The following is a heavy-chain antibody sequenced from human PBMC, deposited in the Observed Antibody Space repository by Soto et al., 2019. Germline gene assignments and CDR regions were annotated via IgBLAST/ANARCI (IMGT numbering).Heavy chain of an antibody. CDR2: ISSSGSTI. CDR3: ARDQYARDIVVVVAAKFHYGMDG. Sequence: SLRLFWAASGVPFNSYEMNWVRPATGKVLDWVSYISSSGSTIYYADSVKGRFTISRDNAKNSLYLQMNSLRAEDTAVYYCARDQYARDIVVVVAAKFHYGMDGLVQGTTVTVCS. J-gene: IGHJ6*02. V-gene: IGHV3-48*03. CDR1: GVPFNSYE. D-gene: IGHD2-15*01.